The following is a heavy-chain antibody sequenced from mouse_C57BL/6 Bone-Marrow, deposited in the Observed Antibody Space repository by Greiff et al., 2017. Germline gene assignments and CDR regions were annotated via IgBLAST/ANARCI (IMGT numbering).Heavy chain of an antibody. D-gene: IGHD2-5*01. J-gene: IGHJ3*01. Sequence: VQLQQSGPGLVAPSQSLSITCTVSGFSLTSYGVSWVRQPPGKGLEWLGVIWGDGSTNYHSALISSLSTSKDNSKSQVFLKLNSLQTDDTATYYCAKGVYYSNYAWFAYWGQGTLVTVSA. CDR3: AKGVYYSNYAWFAY. CDR1: GFSLTSYG. V-gene: IGHV2-3*01. CDR2: IWGDGST.